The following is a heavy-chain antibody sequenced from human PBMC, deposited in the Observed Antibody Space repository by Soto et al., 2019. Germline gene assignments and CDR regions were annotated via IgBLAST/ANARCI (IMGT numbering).Heavy chain of an antibody. CDR3: ARDLGSFDGTSWKNWFDP. J-gene: IGHJ5*02. V-gene: IGHV4-59*01. CDR2: IYYSGST. CDR1: GGSISSYY. Sequence: LSLTCTVSGGSISSYYWSWIRQPPGKGLEWIGYIYYSGSTNYNPSLKSRVTISVDTSKNQFSLKLSSVTAADTAVYYCARDLGSFDGTSWKNWFDPWGQGTLVTVSS. D-gene: IGHD2-2*01.